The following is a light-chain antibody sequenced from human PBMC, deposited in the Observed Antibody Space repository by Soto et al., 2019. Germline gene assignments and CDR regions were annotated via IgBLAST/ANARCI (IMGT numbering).Light chain of an antibody. CDR3: KSYAGSNTYV. CDR2: EVV. V-gene: IGLV2-8*01. CDR1: ENDIGVYDF. Sequence: QSVLTQPPSASGSPGQSVTISCTGTENDIGVYDFVSWYQHHPGKAPRLIIYEVVQRPSGVPDRFSGSKSGNTASLTVSGLQDADEADYFCKSYAGSNTYVFGSGTKVTVL. J-gene: IGLJ1*01.